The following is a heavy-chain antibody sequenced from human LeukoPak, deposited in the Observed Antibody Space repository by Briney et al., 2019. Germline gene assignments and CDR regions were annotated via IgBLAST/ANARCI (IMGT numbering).Heavy chain of an antibody. V-gene: IGHV3-21*01. Sequence: GGSLRLSCAASGFTFSSYSMNWVRQAPGKGLEGVSSISSSSSYIYYADSVKGRFTISRDNPQNSLYLQTNSQRAEDTAVYYCARARGAAAGKGNYFDYWGQGTLVTVSS. J-gene: IGHJ4*02. CDR1: GFTFSSYS. CDR2: ISSSSSYI. D-gene: IGHD6-13*01. CDR3: ARARGAAAGKGNYFDY.